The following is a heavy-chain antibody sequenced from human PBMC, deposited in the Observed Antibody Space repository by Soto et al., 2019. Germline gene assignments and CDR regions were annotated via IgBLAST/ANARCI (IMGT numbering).Heavy chain of an antibody. J-gene: IGHJ4*02. Sequence: PGESLRLSYAPSGFTFSTYAMRWVRQVPWKGLEWVSAISGSVGSTYYAYSVKGRFTISRDNSKNTLYLQMNSLRAEDTAVYYCAKDKSKRYYYDSSGQIIGYWGQGT. CDR2: ISGSVGST. V-gene: IGHV3-23*01. CDR1: GFTFSTYA. CDR3: AKDKSKRYYYDSSGQIIGY. D-gene: IGHD3-22*01.